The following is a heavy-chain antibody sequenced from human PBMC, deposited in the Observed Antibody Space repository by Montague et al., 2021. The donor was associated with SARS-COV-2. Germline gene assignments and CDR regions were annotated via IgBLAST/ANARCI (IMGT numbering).Heavy chain of an antibody. Sequence: SLRLSCAASGFTFGTYAMTWVCQAPGKGLEWVSTITSSGGKTYYADSVKGRFTISRDNSKNTLYLQMSSLRVDDTAVYYCAKDPLLYGDFWSGYYFDYWGQGTLVTVSS. J-gene: IGHJ4*02. CDR3: AKDPLLYGDFWSGYYFDY. CDR1: GFTFGTYA. V-gene: IGHV3-23*01. CDR2: ITSSGGKT. D-gene: IGHD3-3*01.